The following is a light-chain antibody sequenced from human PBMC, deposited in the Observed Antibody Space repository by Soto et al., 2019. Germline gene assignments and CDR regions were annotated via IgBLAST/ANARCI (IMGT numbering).Light chain of an antibody. V-gene: IGKV1-5*01. CDR2: DVS. CDR3: QQYESYWWA. CDR1: QIISN. Sequence: DIQMTQSPSILSASVGDRVTITCRASQIISNLAWYQQKPGKAPKLLIYDVSSLESGVPSRFGGSGSGTEFTLTISSLQPDDFATYYCQQYESYWWAFGQGTKVDNK. J-gene: IGKJ1*01.